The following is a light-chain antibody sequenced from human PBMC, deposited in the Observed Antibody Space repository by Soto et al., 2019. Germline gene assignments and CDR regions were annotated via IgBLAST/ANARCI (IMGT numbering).Light chain of an antibody. CDR2: AAS. V-gene: IGKV1-39*01. CDR1: QTITGY. Sequence: DIEMTQSPSSLSASVRDRVTIACRASQTITGYVNWYQQKPGKAPKLLIYAASTLQSGVPSRFSGSGSGTDFTLTISSLQPEDFATYYCQQSHGIPYTFGQGTKLEIK. CDR3: QQSHGIPYT. J-gene: IGKJ2*01.